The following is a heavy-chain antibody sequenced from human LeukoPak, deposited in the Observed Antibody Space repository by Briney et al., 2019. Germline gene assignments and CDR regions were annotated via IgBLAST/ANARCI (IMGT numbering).Heavy chain of an antibody. J-gene: IGHJ4*02. D-gene: IGHD5-18*01. CDR1: GFTFSNYA. Sequence: PGGSLRLSCAASGFTFSNYAMNWVRQAPGKGLEWVSAISGSGVSTYSADSVKGRFTISRDNSKNTLYLQMNSLRAEDTAVYYCAKASRGYSYGYWFDYWGQGTLVTVSS. V-gene: IGHV3-23*01. CDR2: ISGSGVST. CDR3: AKASRGYSYGYWFDY.